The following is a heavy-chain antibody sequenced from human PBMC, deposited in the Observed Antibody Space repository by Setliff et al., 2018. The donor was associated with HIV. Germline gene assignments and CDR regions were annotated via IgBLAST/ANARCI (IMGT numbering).Heavy chain of an antibody. CDR2: VDPKNGKT. CDR1: GYTFTDYY. V-gene: IGHV1-69-2*01. D-gene: IGHD3-10*01. J-gene: IGHJ4*02. Sequence: ASVKVSCKASGYTFTDYYMHWVQQAPGKGLEWMGRVDPKNGKTLYAENLRGRITITADTSTDTAYMELNSLRSEDTAMYYCATLDYYGSQTYNLALHYWGQGALVTVSS. CDR3: ATLDYYGSQTYNLALHY.